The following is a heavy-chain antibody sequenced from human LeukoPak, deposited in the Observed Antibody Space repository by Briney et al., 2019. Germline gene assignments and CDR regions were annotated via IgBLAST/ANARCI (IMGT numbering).Heavy chain of an antibody. D-gene: IGHD4-23*01. J-gene: IGHJ6*02. Sequence: GGSLRLSCAASGFTFSSYAMSWVRQAPGKGLEWVSAISGSGGSTYYADSVKGRFTISRDNSKNTLYLRMNSLRAEDTAVYYCASPGNSADYYYYGMDVWGQGTTVTVSS. CDR3: ASPGNSADYYYYGMDV. CDR2: ISGSGGST. V-gene: IGHV3-23*01. CDR1: GFTFSSYA.